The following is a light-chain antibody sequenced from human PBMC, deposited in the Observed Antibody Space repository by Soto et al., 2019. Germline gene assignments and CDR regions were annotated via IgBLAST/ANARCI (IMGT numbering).Light chain of an antibody. Sequence: QSVLTQPPSASGSPGQSVTISSAGTSSDIGGYDYVSWYRQHPGKAPKLIIYEVSKRPSGVPDRFSGSKSGNTASLTVSGLQAEDEADYYCSSYAGSNNLVFAGGTKVTVL. CDR2: EVS. CDR1: SSDIGGYDY. V-gene: IGLV2-8*01. CDR3: SSYAGSNNLV. J-gene: IGLJ3*02.